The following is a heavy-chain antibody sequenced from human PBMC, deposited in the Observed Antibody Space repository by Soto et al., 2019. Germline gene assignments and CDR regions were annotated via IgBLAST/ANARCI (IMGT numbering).Heavy chain of an antibody. CDR1: GGSINDYY. V-gene: IGHV4-59*01. J-gene: IGHJ4*01. CDR2: GLRPDYT. CDR3: VAGPDRAKSAY. Sequence: QVQLQESGPGLVKPSETLSLTCTVSGGSINDYYWSWTRQPPGKGLEWIAYGLRPDYTGYTPSLRNRVTISSDASKNQFSLRLISVTAADTAVYYCVAGPDRAKSAYWGQGTLVTVSS.